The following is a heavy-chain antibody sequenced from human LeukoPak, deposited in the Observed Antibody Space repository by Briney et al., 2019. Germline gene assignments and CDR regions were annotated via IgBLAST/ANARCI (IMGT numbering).Heavy chain of an antibody. V-gene: IGHV3-20*04. CDR2: INWNGGST. J-gene: IGHJ4*02. D-gene: IGHD3-22*01. CDR3: ARVVGPSYYYDSSGPRGPEDY. CDR1: GFTFDDYG. Sequence: GGSLRLSCAASGFTFDDYGMSWVRQAPGKGLEWVSGINWNGGSTGYADSVKGRFTISRDNAKNSLYLQMNSLRAEDTALYYCARVVGPSYYYDSSGPRGPEDYWGQGTLVTVSS.